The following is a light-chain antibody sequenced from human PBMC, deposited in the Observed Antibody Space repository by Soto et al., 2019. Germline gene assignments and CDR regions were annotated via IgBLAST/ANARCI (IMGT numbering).Light chain of an antibody. Sequence: QSALTQPASVSGSAGQSITISCTGTNSDVGRYNFVSWYQQYPGKVPKLMIYEGTKRPSGVSNRFSGSKSGNTASLTISGLQAEDEADYYCSSYTSGSTLYVFGTGTKLTVL. V-gene: IGLV2-14*02. CDR3: SSYTSGSTLYV. CDR1: NSDVGRYNF. J-gene: IGLJ1*01. CDR2: EGT.